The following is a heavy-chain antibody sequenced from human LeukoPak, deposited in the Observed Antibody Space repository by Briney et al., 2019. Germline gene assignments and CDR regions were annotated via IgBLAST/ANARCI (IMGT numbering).Heavy chain of an antibody. Sequence: GGSLRLSCTASGFTFSTYGIHWVRQAPGKGLEWVAFIRIDESNEYYVGSVKGRFTISRDNSKNTLYLQMDSLRVEDTAVYFCAKVISSGFYSSAFDIWGQGTMVTVSS. D-gene: IGHD3-22*01. CDR1: GFTFSTYG. V-gene: IGHV3-30*02. J-gene: IGHJ3*02. CDR3: AKVISSGFYSSAFDI. CDR2: IRIDESNE.